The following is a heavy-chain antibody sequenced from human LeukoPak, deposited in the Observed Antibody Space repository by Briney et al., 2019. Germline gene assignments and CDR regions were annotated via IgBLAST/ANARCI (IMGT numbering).Heavy chain of an antibody. V-gene: IGHV3-23*01. CDR1: GFTFSNSA. J-gene: IGHJ4*01. D-gene: IGHD6-19*01. CDR2: LSGTFITT. Sequence: PGGSLRLSCAASGFTFSNSAMRWVRQAPGKGVEWVSTLSGTFITTYYAASVKGRFTISRDNSKNTLYLQMNSLRAEDTAVYYCAKGIYSSGWSYFDYWGHGTLVTVSS. CDR3: AKGIYSSGWSYFDY.